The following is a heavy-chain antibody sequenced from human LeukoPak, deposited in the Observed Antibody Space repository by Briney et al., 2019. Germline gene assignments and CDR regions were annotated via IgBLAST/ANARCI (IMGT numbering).Heavy chain of an antibody. CDR3: ASYFPGY. D-gene: IGHD3-10*01. CDR1: GGSFSGNY. J-gene: IGHJ4*02. V-gene: IGHV4-34*01. CDR2: INHSGST. Sequence: SETLSLTCAVYGGSFSGNYWSWIRQPPGKGLEWIGEINHSGSTNYNPSLKGRVTISVDTSKNQFSLKLSSVTAADTAVYYCASYFPGYWGQGTLVTVSS.